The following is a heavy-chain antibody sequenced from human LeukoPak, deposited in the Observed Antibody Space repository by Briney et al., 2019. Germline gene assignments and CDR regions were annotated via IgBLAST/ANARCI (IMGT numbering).Heavy chain of an antibody. J-gene: IGHJ4*02. V-gene: IGHV1-2*02. CDR1: GYTFTGYY. CDR3: ARDSRAAMAHFDY. Sequence: GASVKVSCKASGYTFTGYYMHWVRQAPGQGLEWMGWINPNSGGTNYAQKFQGRVTMTRDTSISTAYMELSSLRSEDTAVYYCARDSRAAMAHFDYWGQGTLVTVSS. D-gene: IGHD5-18*01. CDR2: INPNSGGT.